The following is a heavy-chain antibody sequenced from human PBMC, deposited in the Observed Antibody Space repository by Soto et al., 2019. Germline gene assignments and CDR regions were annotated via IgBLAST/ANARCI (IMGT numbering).Heavy chain of an antibody. CDR3: ASSRYGYIFYDY. Sequence: QVQLQESGPGLVKPSQTLSLTCTVSGGSISSGDYYWSWIRQPPGKGLEWIGYIYYSGSTYYNPTLKSRLTISVDTSKNPFSLKRSSVTAADTAVYYCASSRYGYIFYDYWGQGTLVTVSS. D-gene: IGHD5-18*01. V-gene: IGHV4-30-4*01. CDR2: IYYSGST. CDR1: GGSISSGDYY. J-gene: IGHJ4*02.